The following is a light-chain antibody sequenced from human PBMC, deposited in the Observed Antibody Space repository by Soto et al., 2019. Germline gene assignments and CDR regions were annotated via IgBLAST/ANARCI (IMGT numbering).Light chain of an antibody. J-gene: IGKJ1*01. CDR1: QAISNY. CDR3: QNYNSAPET. CDR2: AAS. V-gene: IGKV1-27*01. Sequence: DIQMTQSPSSLSASVGDRVTITCRASQAISNYLAWYQQKPGKIPKVLIYAASTLHSGVPSRFSGSGSGTEFTLTITNVHPEDVATYYCQNYNSAPETFGPGTKVEIK.